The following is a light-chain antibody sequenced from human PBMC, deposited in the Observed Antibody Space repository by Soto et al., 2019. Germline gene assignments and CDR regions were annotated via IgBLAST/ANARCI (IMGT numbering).Light chain of an antibody. Sequence: EIVLTRSPGTLSLSPGERATLSCRASQSVSSSYLAWYQQKPGQAPRLLIYGASSRATGIPDRFSGSGSGTDFTLTISRLEPEDFAVYYCHQYDNSPLTFGQGTKVEIK. J-gene: IGKJ1*01. V-gene: IGKV3-20*01. CDR1: QSVSSSY. CDR3: HQYDNSPLT. CDR2: GAS.